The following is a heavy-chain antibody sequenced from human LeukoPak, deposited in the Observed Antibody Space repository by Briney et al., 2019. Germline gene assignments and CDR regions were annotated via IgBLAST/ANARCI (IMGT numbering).Heavy chain of an antibody. CDR1: RFTFSNYA. V-gene: IGHV3-23*01. Sequence: GGSLRLSCAASRFTFSNYAMSWVRQAPGKGLEWVSAISDSGASTFYADSVKGRFTISRDNSKNTLYLQMNRLRVEDTAVYYCVCLGLGGLSLDWGQGTLVTVSS. CDR2: ISDSGAST. D-gene: IGHD3-16*01. J-gene: IGHJ4*02. CDR3: VCLGLGGLSLD.